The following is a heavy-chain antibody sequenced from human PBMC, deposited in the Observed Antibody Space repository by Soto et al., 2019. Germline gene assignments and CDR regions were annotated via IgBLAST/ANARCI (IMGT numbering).Heavy chain of an antibody. CDR3: ARVFSVVVYGSDH. J-gene: IGHJ5*02. V-gene: IGHV3-9*01. D-gene: IGHD2-8*02. CDR2: ISWNSGKI. Sequence: VQLVESGGGSVQPGRSLRLSCVASGFTFDDHAMHWVRQDPGRGLEWVAGISWNSGKIAYADSVKGRFTISRDNAKSSLFLDMTNLRAEDSGVYYCARVFSVVVYGSDHWGQGTLVTVS. CDR1: GFTFDDHA.